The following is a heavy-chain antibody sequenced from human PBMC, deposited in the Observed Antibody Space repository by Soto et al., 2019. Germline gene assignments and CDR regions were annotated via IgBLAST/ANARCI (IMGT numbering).Heavy chain of an antibody. CDR2: IYYSGTT. CDR3: ARVRGGTYDAFDI. J-gene: IGHJ3*02. Sequence: QVQLRESGPGLVKPSETLSLTCTVSSGSIGTYFWSWIRQPPGKGLEWIGYIYYSGTTNYNPSLKSRVTIFLDTSKNQFSLRLRSVTAADTAVYYCARVRGGTYDAFDIWGQGTLVTVSS. D-gene: IGHD3-16*01. CDR1: SGSIGTYF. V-gene: IGHV4-59*01.